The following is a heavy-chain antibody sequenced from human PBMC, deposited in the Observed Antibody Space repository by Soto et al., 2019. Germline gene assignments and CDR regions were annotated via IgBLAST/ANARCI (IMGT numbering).Heavy chain of an antibody. CDR1: GGSILNGGHY. D-gene: IGHD2-2*01. CDR2: ILFSGNT. CDR3: ARDVEKYGWFDP. J-gene: IGHJ5*02. V-gene: IGHV4-31*03. Sequence: PSETLSLTCTVSGGSILNGGHYWTWIRQHPGKGLEWIGRILFSGNTHYNPALKSRLTFSLDTAKNQFSLKLTSVTAADTAIYYCARDVEKYGWFDPWGQGTLVTVSS.